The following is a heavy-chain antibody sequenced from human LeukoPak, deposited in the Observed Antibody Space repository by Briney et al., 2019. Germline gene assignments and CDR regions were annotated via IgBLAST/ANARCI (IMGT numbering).Heavy chain of an antibody. D-gene: IGHD1-7*01. CDR1: GYTFTSYY. Sequence: ASVKVSCKASGYTFTSYYMHWVRQAPGQGLEWMGIINPSGGSTSYAQKFQGRVTMTRDTSTSTVYMELSSLRSEDTAVYYCARDRPEGITGTRNHFDYWGQGTLVTVSS. CDR3: ARDRPEGITGTRNHFDY. J-gene: IGHJ4*02. V-gene: IGHV1-46*01. CDR2: INPSGGST.